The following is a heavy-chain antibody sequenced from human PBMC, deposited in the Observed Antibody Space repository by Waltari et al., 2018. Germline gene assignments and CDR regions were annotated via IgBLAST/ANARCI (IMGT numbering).Heavy chain of an antibody. Sequence: QVQLVESGGGVVQPGGSLRLSCAASGFTFSSYGMHWGRQAPGKGLEWVAFIRYDGSNKYYADSVKGRFTISRDNSKNTLYLQMNSLRAEDTAVYYCAKDGSDSSSSSYFDYWGQGTLVTVSS. CDR3: AKDGSDSSSSSYFDY. V-gene: IGHV3-30*02. CDR1: GFTFSSYG. CDR2: IRYDGSNK. D-gene: IGHD6-13*01. J-gene: IGHJ4*02.